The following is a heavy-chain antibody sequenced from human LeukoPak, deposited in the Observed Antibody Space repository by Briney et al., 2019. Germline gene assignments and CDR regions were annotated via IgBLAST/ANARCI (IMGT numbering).Heavy chain of an antibody. D-gene: IGHD3-10*02. V-gene: IGHV3-30*02. Sequence: GGSLRLSCAASGFTFSTYGIHWVRQAPGKGLEWVAFIRNDGNEKYFADSVQGRFTISRDNSENTLYLQMNSLRTEDTALYYCAKEFVRSYYYVFDYWGQGTLVTASS. CDR1: GFTFSTYG. CDR2: IRNDGNEK. CDR3: AKEFVRSYYYVFDY. J-gene: IGHJ4*02.